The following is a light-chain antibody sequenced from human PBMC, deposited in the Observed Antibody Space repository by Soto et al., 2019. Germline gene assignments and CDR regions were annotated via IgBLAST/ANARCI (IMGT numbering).Light chain of an antibody. CDR3: SSYTTSSTYV. CDR2: EVS. J-gene: IGLJ1*01. CDR1: SNDVGANNY. V-gene: IGLV2-14*01. Sequence: QSALTQPASVSGSPGQSITISCTGTSNDVGANNYVSWYQQHPGKAPKLMIYEVSHRPSGVSNRFSGSKSGNTASLTISGVQPEDEAVYYCSSYTTSSTYVFGTGTKLTVL.